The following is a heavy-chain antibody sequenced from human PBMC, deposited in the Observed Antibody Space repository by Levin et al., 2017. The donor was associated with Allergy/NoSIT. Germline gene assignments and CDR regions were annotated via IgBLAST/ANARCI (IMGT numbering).Heavy chain of an antibody. CDR1: GFTFSGSA. V-gene: IGHV3-73*01. J-gene: IGHJ6*03. CDR2: IRSKANSYAT. Sequence: GESLKISCAASGFTFSGSAMHWVRQASGKGLEWVGRIRSKANSYATAYAASVKGRFTISRDDSKNTAYLQMNSLKTEDTAVYYCTRRMVQGVITNYYYYMDVWGKGTTVTVSS. CDR3: TRRMVQGVITNYYYYMDV. D-gene: IGHD3-10*01.